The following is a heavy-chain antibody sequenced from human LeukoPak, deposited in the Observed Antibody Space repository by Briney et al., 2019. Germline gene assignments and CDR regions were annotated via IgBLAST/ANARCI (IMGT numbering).Heavy chain of an antibody. CDR3: ARSGLPRQFYYMDV. Sequence: ASVKVSCKASGYTFTNYGISWARQAPGQGLEWMGWINPNSGGTNYAQKFQGRVTMTRDTSISTAYMELSRLRSDDTAVYYCARSGLPRQFYYMDVWGKGTTVTVSS. D-gene: IGHD6-19*01. CDR1: GYTFTNYG. J-gene: IGHJ6*03. CDR2: INPNSGGT. V-gene: IGHV1-2*02.